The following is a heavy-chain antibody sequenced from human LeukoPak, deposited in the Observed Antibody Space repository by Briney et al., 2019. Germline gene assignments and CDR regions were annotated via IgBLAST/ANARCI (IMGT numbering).Heavy chain of an antibody. Sequence: GGSLRLSCAASGFTFSSYGMHWVRQAPGKGLEWVAVIWYDGSNKYYADSVKGRFTISRDNAKNSLYLQMNSLRAEDTAVYYCARGPRGLPFDYWGQGTLVTVSS. CDR1: GFTFSSYG. D-gene: IGHD2-15*01. CDR2: IWYDGSNK. J-gene: IGHJ4*02. CDR3: ARGPRGLPFDY. V-gene: IGHV3-33*08.